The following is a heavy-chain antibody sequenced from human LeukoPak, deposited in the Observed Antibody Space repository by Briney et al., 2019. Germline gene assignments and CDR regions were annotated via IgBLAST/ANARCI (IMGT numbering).Heavy chain of an antibody. V-gene: IGHV3-23*01. D-gene: IGHD6-6*01. CDR2: ISGSGGST. Sequence: GGSLRLSCAASGFTFSSYSMNWVRQAPGKGLEWVSAISGSGGSTYYADSVKGRFTISRDNSKNTLYLQMNSLRAEDTAVYYCAKVDRSRSIIGDYWGQGTLVTVSS. CDR3: AKVDRSRSIIGDY. CDR1: GFTFSSYS. J-gene: IGHJ4*02.